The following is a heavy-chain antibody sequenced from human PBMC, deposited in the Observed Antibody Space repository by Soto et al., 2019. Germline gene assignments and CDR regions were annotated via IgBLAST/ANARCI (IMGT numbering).Heavy chain of an antibody. J-gene: IGHJ5*02. D-gene: IGHD3-3*01. CDR2: TYYRSKWYN. CDR1: GDXVSSNSAA. Sequence: QXLSLTCAISGDXVSSNSAAWNWIRQSPSRGLEWLGRTYYRSKWYNDYAVSVKSRITINPDTSKNQFSLQLNSVTPEDTAVYYCARGERITIFGVVSNWFDPWGQGTLGTVSS. CDR3: ARGERITIFGVVSNWFDP. V-gene: IGHV6-1*01.